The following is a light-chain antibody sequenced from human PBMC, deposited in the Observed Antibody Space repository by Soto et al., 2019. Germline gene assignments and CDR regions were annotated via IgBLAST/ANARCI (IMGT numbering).Light chain of an antibody. Sequence: EIVLIQSPATVSLSPGERVTLSCRASQSVNIYLAWYQQKPGQAPRLLIYDASNRATGVPARFSGSGSGTDFTLTISSLESEDFAIYYCQQRANWPLTFGGGTKVEIK. CDR3: QQRANWPLT. CDR1: QSVNIY. CDR2: DAS. V-gene: IGKV3-11*01. J-gene: IGKJ4*01.